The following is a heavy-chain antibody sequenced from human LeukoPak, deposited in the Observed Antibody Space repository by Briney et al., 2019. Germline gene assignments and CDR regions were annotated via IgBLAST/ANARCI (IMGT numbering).Heavy chain of an antibody. CDR3: ASTGGATTTGDAFDI. CDR2: IYPGDSDT. CDR1: GYSFTSYW. V-gene: IGHV5-51*01. D-gene: IGHD1-26*01. J-gene: IGHJ3*02. Sequence: GESLKIFCKGSGYSFTSYWIGWVRQMPGKGLEWMGIIYPGDSDTRYSPSFQGQVTISADKSISTAYLQWRSLKASDTAMYYCASTGGATTTGDAFDIWGQGTMVTVSS.